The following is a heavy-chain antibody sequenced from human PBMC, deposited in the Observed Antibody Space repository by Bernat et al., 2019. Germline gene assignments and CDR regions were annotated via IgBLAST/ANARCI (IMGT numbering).Heavy chain of an antibody. CDR1: GFTFSSYG. J-gene: IGHJ4*02. CDR3: AKDRSRPYYFDY. CDR2: LGGSGAGT. V-gene: IGHV3-23*04. Sequence: EVQLVESGGGLLQPGGSLRPSCVASGFTFSSYGMSWVRQPPGKGLEWVSALGGSGAGTYHADSVKGRFTLSRDNSQNTLYLQMNGLRAEDTAVYYCAKDRSRPYYFDYWGQGTLVTVSS.